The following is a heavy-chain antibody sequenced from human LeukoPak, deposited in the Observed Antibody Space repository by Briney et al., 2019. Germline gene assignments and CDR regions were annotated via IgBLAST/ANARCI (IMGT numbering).Heavy chain of an antibody. V-gene: IGHV3-53*01. CDR1: GFTVSSNY. CDR3: ARIAAGERCYDIPY. CDR2: IYSGGST. J-gene: IGHJ4*02. D-gene: IGHD3-9*01. Sequence: GGSLRLSCAASGFTVSSNYMSWVRQAPGKGLEWVSVIYSGGSTYYADSVKGRFSISRDNSKNTLYLQMNSLRAEDTAVYYCARIAAGERCYDIPYWGQGTLVTVSS.